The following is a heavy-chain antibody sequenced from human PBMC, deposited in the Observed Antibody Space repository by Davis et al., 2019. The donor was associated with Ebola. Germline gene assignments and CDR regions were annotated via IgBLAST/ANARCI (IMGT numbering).Heavy chain of an antibody. CDR2: ISYGGSNK. J-gene: IGHJ6*02. CDR1: GFTFSSYA. CDR3: AKDPLVRGVLYYYGMDV. Sequence: GESLKISCAASGFTFSSYAMHWVRQAPGKGLEWVAVISYGGSNKYYADSVKGRFTISRDNSKNTLYLQMNSLRAEDTAVYYCAKDPLVRGVLYYYGMDVWGQGTTVTVSS. V-gene: IGHV3-30-3*01. D-gene: IGHD3-10*01.